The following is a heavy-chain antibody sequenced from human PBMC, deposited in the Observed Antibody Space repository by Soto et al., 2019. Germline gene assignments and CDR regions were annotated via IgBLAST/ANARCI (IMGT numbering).Heavy chain of an antibody. Sequence: QVQLQESGPGLVKPSQTLSLTCTVSGGSISSGGYYWSWIRQHPGKGLEWIGCIYYSGSTYYTPSLKRRVTISVDTSKNQFSLKLSSVAAADTAVYYCARAGLGFWSGYYRGFWFDPWGQGTLVTVSS. D-gene: IGHD3-3*01. CDR2: IYYSGST. V-gene: IGHV4-31*03. J-gene: IGHJ5*02. CDR3: ARAGLGFWSGYYRGFWFDP. CDR1: GGSISSGGYY.